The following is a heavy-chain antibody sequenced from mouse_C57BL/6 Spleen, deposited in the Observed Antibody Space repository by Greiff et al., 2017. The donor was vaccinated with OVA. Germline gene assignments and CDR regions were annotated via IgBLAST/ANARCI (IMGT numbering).Heavy chain of an antibody. V-gene: IGHV1-66*01. D-gene: IGHD1-1*01. CDR1: GYSFTSYY. CDR2: IYPGSGNT. Sequence: VQLQQSGPELVKPGASVKISCKASGYSFTSYYIHWVKQRPGQGLEWIGWIYPGSGNTKYNEKFKGKATLTADTSSSTAYMQLSSLTSEDSAVNYCARGFYGRGGMDYWGQGTSVTVSS. CDR3: ARGFYGRGGMDY. J-gene: IGHJ4*01.